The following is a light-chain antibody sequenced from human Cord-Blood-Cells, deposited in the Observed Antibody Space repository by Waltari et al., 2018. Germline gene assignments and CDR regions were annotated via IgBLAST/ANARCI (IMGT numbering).Light chain of an antibody. V-gene: IGKV3-15*01. CDR1: QSVSSN. CDR2: GAS. J-gene: IGKJ3*01. Sequence: EIVMTQSPATLSVSPGERATLSCRASQSVSSNLAWYQQKPGQAPRLRSYGASTRATGIPARFSGSGSGTEFTLTISSLQSEDFAVYYCQQYNNWPLFTFGPGTKVDIK. CDR3: QQYNNWPLFT.